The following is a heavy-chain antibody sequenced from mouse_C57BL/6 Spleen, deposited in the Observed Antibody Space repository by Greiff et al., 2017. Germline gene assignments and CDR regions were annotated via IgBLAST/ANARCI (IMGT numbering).Heavy chain of an antibody. Sequence: EVKVVESEGGLVQPGSSMKISCTASGFTFSDYYMAWVRQVPEKSLEWVANINYDGSSTYYLDSLKSRFIISRDNAKNILYLQMSSLKSEDTATYYCARGDDLDYWGQGTTLTVSS. CDR2: INYDGSST. V-gene: IGHV5-16*01. D-gene: IGHD2-3*01. J-gene: IGHJ2*01. CDR3: ARGDDLDY. CDR1: GFTFSDYY.